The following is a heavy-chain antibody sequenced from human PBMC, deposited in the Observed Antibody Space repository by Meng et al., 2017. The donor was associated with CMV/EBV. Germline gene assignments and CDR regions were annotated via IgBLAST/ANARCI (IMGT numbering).Heavy chain of an antibody. Sequence: SVKVSCKASGGTFSSYAISWVRQAPGQGLEWMGGIIPILGIANYAQKFQGRVTITADKSTSTAYMELSSLRSEDTAVYYCAGDRYCSSTSCHHHSPYGMDVWGQGTTVTVSS. D-gene: IGHD2-2*01. CDR3: AGDRYCSSTSCHHHSPYGMDV. J-gene: IGHJ6*02. V-gene: IGHV1-69*10. CDR1: GGTFSSYA. CDR2: IIPILGIA.